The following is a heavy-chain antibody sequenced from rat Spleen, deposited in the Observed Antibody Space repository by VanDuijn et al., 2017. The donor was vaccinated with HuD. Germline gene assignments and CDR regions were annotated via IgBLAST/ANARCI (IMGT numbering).Heavy chain of an antibody. J-gene: IGHJ3*01. V-gene: IGHV3-3*01. CDR1: DHSITNGYR. CDR3: ARSDGTHYYLPFIY. Sequence: EVQLQESGPGLVKPSQSLSLTCSVTDHSITNGYRWNWIRKFPGNKLEWMGYINSAGNTLYNPSLKSRISITRETSQNQFFLQVNSVTTEDTATYYCARSDGTHYYLPFIYWGQGTQVTVSS. CDR2: INSAGNT. D-gene: IGHD1-12*02.